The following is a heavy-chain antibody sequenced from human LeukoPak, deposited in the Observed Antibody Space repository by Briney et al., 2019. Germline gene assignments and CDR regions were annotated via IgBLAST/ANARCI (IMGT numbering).Heavy chain of an antibody. CDR3: ARLRLPAPDY. CDR1: GGSISSSSYY. V-gene: IGHV4-39*01. Sequence: SETLSLTCTVSGGSISSSSYYWGWIRQPPGKGLEWIGSIYYSGSTYYNPSLKSRVTISVDTSKNQFSLKLSSVTAADTAVCYCARLRLPAPDYWGQGTLVTVSS. J-gene: IGHJ4*02. D-gene: IGHD2-15*01. CDR2: IYYSGST.